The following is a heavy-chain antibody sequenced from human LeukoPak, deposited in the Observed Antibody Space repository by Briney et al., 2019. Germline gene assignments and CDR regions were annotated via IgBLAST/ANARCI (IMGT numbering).Heavy chain of an antibody. CDR1: GFTFGSYG. CDR2: IWYDGSNK. D-gene: IGHD1-26*01. J-gene: IGHJ4*02. CDR3: AREEWSGRYYAGYFDS. Sequence: AGTLRLSCAASGFTFGSYGLHWVRRAPGKGLEWVSVIWYDGSNKYYADSVKGRFTISRDNSKNTLYLQMNSLRAEDTAVYYCAREEWSGRYYAGYFDSWGQGTLVTVSS. V-gene: IGHV3-33*01.